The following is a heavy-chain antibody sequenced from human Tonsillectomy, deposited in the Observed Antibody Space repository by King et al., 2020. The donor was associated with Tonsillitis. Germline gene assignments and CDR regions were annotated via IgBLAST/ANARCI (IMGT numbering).Heavy chain of an antibody. CDR3: ARDDGSSPSAFDF. J-gene: IGHJ4*02. CDR1: GFTFNKYW. Sequence: VQLVESGGDLVQPEGSLRLSCAASGFTFNKYWMSWVRQAPGKGLEWVADIKGDGSRQYYMGYVKGRFTISRDNAKNSLYLQMNSLRAEDTALYFCARDDGSSPSAFDFWGQGTLVTVSS. D-gene: IGHD6-13*01. CDR2: IKGDGSRQ. V-gene: IGHV3-7*03.